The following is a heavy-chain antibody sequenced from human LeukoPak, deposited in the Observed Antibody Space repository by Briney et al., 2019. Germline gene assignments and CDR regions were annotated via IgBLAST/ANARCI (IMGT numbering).Heavy chain of an antibody. D-gene: IGHD4-23*01. V-gene: IGHV3-23*01. Sequence: PGGSLRLSCAASGFTFSSYAMSWVRQAPGKGLEWVSSISGSGRSIYYADSVKGRFTISRDSSKNTLYLQMNSLRAEDTAVYYCAKTTAVATPPLYFQHWGQGTLVTVSS. J-gene: IGHJ1*01. CDR2: ISGSGRSI. CDR1: GFTFSSYA. CDR3: AKTTAVATPPLYFQH.